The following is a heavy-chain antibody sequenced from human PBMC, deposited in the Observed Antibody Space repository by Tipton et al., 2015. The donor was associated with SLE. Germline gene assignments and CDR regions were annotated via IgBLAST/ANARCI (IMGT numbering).Heavy chain of an antibody. CDR3: ARVVRGSLRFLEWLFFDY. V-gene: IGHV4-31*03. CDR1: GGSISSGGYY. CDR2: IHDSGLT. D-gene: IGHD3-3*01. Sequence: TLSLTCSVSGGSISSGGYYWSWIRHHPGKGLEWIGYIHDSGLTYYNPSLKSRVTISVDTSKNQFSLKLSSVTAADTAVYYCARVVRGSLRFLEWLFFDYWGQGTLVTVSS. J-gene: IGHJ4*02.